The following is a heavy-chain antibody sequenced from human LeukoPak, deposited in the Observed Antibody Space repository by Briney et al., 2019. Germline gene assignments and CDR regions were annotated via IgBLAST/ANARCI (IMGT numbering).Heavy chain of an antibody. CDR1: GFTFSSYG. Sequence: GGSLRLSCAASGFTFSSYGIHWVRQAPGKGLEWVAVISYDGSNKYYADSVKGRFTISRDNSKNTLYLQMNSLRAEDTAVYYCARGGYSGTYFFDYWGQGTLVTASS. V-gene: IGHV3-30*03. J-gene: IGHJ4*02. D-gene: IGHD1-26*01. CDR3: ARGGYSGTYFFDY. CDR2: ISYDGSNK.